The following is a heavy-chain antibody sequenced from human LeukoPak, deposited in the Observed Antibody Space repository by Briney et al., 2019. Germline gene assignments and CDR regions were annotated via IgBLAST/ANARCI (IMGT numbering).Heavy chain of an antibody. CDR3: AKNDGFLGWLLFAESYYFDY. CDR2: INGSGGST. D-gene: IGHD3-3*01. J-gene: IGHJ4*02. V-gene: IGHV3-23*01. Sequence: GGSLRLSCAASGFTFSSYAMSWVRQAPGKGLEWVSTINGSGGSTYYADSVKGRFTISRDNSKNTLYLQMNSLRAEDTAVYYCAKNDGFLGWLLFAESYYFDYWGQGTLVTVSS. CDR1: GFTFSSYA.